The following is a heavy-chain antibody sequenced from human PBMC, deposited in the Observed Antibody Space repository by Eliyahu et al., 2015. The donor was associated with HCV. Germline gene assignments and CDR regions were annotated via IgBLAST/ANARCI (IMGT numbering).Heavy chain of an antibody. CDR3: ARDGTYYDFWSGYYANWFDP. D-gene: IGHD3-3*01. CDR2: INSDGSST. J-gene: IGHJ5*02. Sequence: GKGLVWVSRINSDGSSTSYADSVKGRFTISRDNAKNTLYLQMNSLRAEDTAVYYCARDGTYYDFWSGYYANWFDPWGQGTLVTVSS. V-gene: IGHV3-74*01.